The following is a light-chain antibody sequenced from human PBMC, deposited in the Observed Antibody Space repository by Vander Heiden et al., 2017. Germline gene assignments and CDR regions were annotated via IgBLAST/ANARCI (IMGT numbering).Light chain of an antibody. J-gene: IGKJ2*01. Sequence: PRLLIYSASILQSGVPSRFSASGSGTDFTLTITSLEAEDFATYYCQQSDSTPYTFGQGTKLEIK. CDR3: QQSDSTPYT. V-gene: IGKV1-39*01. CDR2: SAS.